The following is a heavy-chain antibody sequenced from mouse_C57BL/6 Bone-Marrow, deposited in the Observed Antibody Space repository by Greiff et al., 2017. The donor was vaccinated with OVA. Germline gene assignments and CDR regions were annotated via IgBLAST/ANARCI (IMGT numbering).Heavy chain of an antibody. CDR1: GYTFTSYW. V-gene: IGHV1-50*01. CDR2: IDPSDSYT. Sequence: VQLQQPGAELVKPGASVKLSCKASGYTFTSYWMQWVKQRPGQGLEWIGEIDPSDSYTNYNQKFKGKATLTVDTSSSTAYMQLSSLTSEDSAVYYCAREGDDGYYSDYWGQGTTLTVSA. CDR3: AREGDDGYYSDY. J-gene: IGHJ2*01. D-gene: IGHD2-3*01.